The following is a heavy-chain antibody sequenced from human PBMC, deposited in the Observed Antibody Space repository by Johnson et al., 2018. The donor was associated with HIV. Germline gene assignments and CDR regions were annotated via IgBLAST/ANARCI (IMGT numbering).Heavy chain of an antibody. Sequence: VHLVESGGAVVQPGKSLTLSCVGPGLSFSNFGIQWVRQAPGTGPDWVATIIVAGVQWYYLDSVKGQFTVSRDNARNSVFLQLNNLRVEDTAVYFCARPHLIFPKNPFDFWGQGTLVTVSS. CDR3: ARPHLIFPKNPFDF. CDR1: GLSFSNFG. J-gene: IGHJ3*01. V-gene: IGHV3-7*01. CDR2: IIVAGVQW. D-gene: IGHD3-3*02.